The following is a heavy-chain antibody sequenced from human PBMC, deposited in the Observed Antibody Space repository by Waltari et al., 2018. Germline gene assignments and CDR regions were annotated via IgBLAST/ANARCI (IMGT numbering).Heavy chain of an antibody. D-gene: IGHD4-4*01. CDR2: ISSSSSTI. V-gene: IGHV3-48*01. J-gene: IGHJ4*02. Sequence: EVQLVESGGGLVQPGGSLRLSCAASGFTFSSYSMNWVRQAPGKGLEWVSYISSSSSTIYYADSVKGRVTISRDNAKNSLYLQMNSLRAEDTAVYYCARDLGNYDYWGQGTLVTVSS. CDR3: ARDLGNYDY. CDR1: GFTFSSYS.